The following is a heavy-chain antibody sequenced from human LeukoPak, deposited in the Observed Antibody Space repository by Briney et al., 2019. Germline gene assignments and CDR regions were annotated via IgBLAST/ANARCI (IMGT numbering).Heavy chain of an antibody. V-gene: IGHV4-61*02. J-gene: IGHJ6*03. CDR1: GDSISSGSYY. CDR3: ARGRDQYYYDSSGYYNYYYYYYMDV. Sequence: PSETLSLTCTVSGDSISSGSYYWSWIRQPAGKGLEWIGRIYTSGSTNYNPSLKSRVTISVDTSKNQFSLKLSSVTAADTAVYYCARGRDQYYYDSSGYYNYYYYYYMDVWGKGTTVTISS. CDR2: IYTSGST. D-gene: IGHD3-22*01.